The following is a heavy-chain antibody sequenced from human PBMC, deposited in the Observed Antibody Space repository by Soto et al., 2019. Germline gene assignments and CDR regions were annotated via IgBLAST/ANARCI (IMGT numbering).Heavy chain of an antibody. J-gene: IGHJ6*02. CDR2: IIPIFGTA. D-gene: IGHD6-13*01. CDR3: ASSEQQLADYYGMDV. Sequence: GASVKVSCKASGGTFSSYAISWVRQAPGQGLEWMGGIIPIFGTANYAQKFQGRVTITADESTSTAYMELSSLRSEDTAVYYCASSEQQLADYYGMDVWRQGTTVTVSS. V-gene: IGHV1-69*13. CDR1: GGTFSSYA.